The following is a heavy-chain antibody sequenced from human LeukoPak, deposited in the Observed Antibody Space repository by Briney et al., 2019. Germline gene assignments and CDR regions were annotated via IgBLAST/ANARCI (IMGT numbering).Heavy chain of an antibody. D-gene: IGHD2-15*01. CDR3: ARSGYCSGGSCYPEDYFDY. J-gene: IGHJ4*02. Sequence: NASETLSLTCAVSGYSISSGYYWGWIRQPPGKGLEMIGSIYHSGSTYYNPSLKSRVTISVETSKNQFSLKLSSVTAADTAVYYCARSGYCSGGSCYPEDYFDYWGQGTLVTVSS. V-gene: IGHV4-38-2*01. CDR2: IYHSGST. CDR1: GYSISSGYY.